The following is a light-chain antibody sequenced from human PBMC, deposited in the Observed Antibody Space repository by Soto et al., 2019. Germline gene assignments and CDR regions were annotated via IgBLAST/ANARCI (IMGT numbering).Light chain of an antibody. CDR1: QSVSSY. V-gene: IGKV3D-15*01. J-gene: IGKJ5*01. Sequence: EVVMRQSPATLSVSPGERATLSCRASQSVSSYLAWYQQKPGQAPRLLIYDASNRTTGIPARFSGSGSGTEFTLTISSLQSEDFAVYYCQQYNNWPPITFGQGTRLEI. CDR2: DAS. CDR3: QQYNNWPPIT.